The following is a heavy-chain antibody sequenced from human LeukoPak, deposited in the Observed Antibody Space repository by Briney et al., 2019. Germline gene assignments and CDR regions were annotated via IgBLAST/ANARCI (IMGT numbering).Heavy chain of an antibody. J-gene: IGHJ3*02. V-gene: IGHV4-59*08. D-gene: IGHD2-2*01. CDR1: GGSISSYY. CDR2: IYYSGST. CDR3: ARHRVQDIVVVPAAIGLAFDI. Sequence: SETLSLTCTVSGGSISSYYWSWIRQPPGKGLEWIGYIYYSGSTNYNPSLKSRVTISVDTSKNQFSLKLSSVTAADTAVYYCARHRVQDIVVVPAAIGLAFDIWGQGTMVTVSS.